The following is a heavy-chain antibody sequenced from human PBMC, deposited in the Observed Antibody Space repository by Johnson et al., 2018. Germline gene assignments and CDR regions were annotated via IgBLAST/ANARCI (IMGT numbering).Heavy chain of an antibody. V-gene: IGHV3-15*07. CDR2: IKSKTDGGTT. D-gene: IGHD6-19*01. CDR1: GFTFSNAW. Sequence: VQLVESGGGLVKPGGSLRLSCAASGFTFSNAWMNWVRQAPGKGLEWVGRIKSKTDGGTTDYAAPVKGRFTISRDDSKKTLYLQMNSLKTEDTAVYYCTTEGVAVAGTYYYMDVWGKGTTVTVSS. CDR3: TTEGVAVAGTYYYMDV. J-gene: IGHJ6*03.